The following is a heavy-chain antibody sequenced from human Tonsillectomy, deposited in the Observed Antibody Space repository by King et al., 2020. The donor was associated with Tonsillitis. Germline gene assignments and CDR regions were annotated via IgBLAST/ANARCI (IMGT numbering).Heavy chain of an antibody. J-gene: IGHJ4*02. CDR2: ISYGGYNK. CDR1: GFTFSSYG. D-gene: IGHD5-18*01. CDR3: AKDLSTVRGYNFGSDS. V-gene: IGHV3-30*18. Sequence: VQLVESGGGVVQPGRSLRLSCAASGFTFSSYGMHWVRQAPGKGLEWVAVISYGGYNKYIADSVKGRFTISRDNSKNTLYLQMHSLRPEDTAVYYCAKDLSTVRGYNFGSDSWGQGTLVTVSS.